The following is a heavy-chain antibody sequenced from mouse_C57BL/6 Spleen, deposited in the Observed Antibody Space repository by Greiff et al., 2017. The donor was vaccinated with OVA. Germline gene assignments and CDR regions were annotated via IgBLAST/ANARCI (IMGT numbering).Heavy chain of an antibody. CDR1: GFTFSDYG. CDR3: ASLRRGDAMDY. J-gene: IGHJ4*01. D-gene: IGHD2-12*01. Sequence: EVNVVESGGGLVKPGGSLKLSCAASGFTFSDYGMHWVRQAPEKGLEWVAYISSGSSTIYYADTVKGRFTISRDNAKNTLFLQMTSLRSEDTAMYYCASLRRGDAMDYWGQGTSVTVSS. CDR2: ISSGSSTI. V-gene: IGHV5-17*01.